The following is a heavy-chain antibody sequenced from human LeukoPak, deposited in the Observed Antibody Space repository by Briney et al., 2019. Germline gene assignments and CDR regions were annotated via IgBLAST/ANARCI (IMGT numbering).Heavy chain of an antibody. D-gene: IGHD5-18*01. V-gene: IGHV3-23*01. Sequence: GGSLRLSCAASGFTFSSYAMSWVRQAPGKGLEWVPGISGSGGSTYYADSVKGRVTISRDNSKNTLYLQMNSLRAEDTAVYYCAKDSRRGYSYGPAAYWGQGTLVTVAS. CDR2: ISGSGGST. J-gene: IGHJ4*02. CDR3: AKDSRRGYSYGPAAY. CDR1: GFTFSSYA.